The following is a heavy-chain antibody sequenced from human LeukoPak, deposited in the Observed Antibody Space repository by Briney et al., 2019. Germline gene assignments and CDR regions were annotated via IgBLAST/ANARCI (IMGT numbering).Heavy chain of an antibody. V-gene: IGHV3-23*01. CDR2: ISGSGDSK. CDR3: AKALSRPQYYYYYYGMDV. CDR1: EFTFRSYA. D-gene: IGHD6-6*01. J-gene: IGHJ6*02. Sequence: GGSLRLSCAASEFTFRSYAMSWVRQAPGKGLEWVSTISGSGDSKYYEDSVKGRFTISRDNSKNTLYLQMNSLRAEDTAVYYCAKALSRPQYYYYYYGMDVWGQGTTVTVSS.